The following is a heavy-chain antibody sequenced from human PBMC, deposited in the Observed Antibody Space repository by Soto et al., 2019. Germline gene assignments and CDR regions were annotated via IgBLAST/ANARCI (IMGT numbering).Heavy chain of an antibody. CDR1: GFTFSSHA. D-gene: IGHD2-2*01. J-gene: IGHJ4*02. CDR3: AREGYCSSTSCYSFDY. Sequence: EVQLVESGGGLVQPGGSLRLSCAASGFTFSSHAMHWVRQAPGKGLEYVSAISSNGGSTYYANSVKGRFTISRDNSKNTLYLQMGSLRAEDMAVYYCAREGYCSSTSCYSFDYWCQGTLVTVSS. V-gene: IGHV3-64*01. CDR2: ISSNGGST.